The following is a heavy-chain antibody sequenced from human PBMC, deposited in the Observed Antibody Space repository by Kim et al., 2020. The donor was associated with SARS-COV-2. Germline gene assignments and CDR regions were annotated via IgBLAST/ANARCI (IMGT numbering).Heavy chain of an antibody. V-gene: IGHV3-53*01. D-gene: IGHD1-26*01. CDR2: IYSGGST. J-gene: IGHJ4*02. Sequence: GGSLRLSCAASGFTVSSNYMSWVRQAPGKGLEWVSVIYSGGSTYYADSVKGRFTISRDNSKNTRYLQMNSLRAEDTAVYYCARGLAGSYGLGLDYWGQGTLVTVSS. CDR3: ARGLAGSYGLGLDY. CDR1: GFTVSSNY.